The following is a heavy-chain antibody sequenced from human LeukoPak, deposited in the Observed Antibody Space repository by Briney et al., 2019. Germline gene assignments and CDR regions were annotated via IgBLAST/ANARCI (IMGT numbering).Heavy chain of an antibody. CDR3: ARHENIFSTFDM. CDR2: IDPSDSYT. D-gene: IGHD3-9*01. J-gene: IGHJ3*02. CDR1: GYSSTSYW. Sequence: GESLKISSKGSGYSSTSYWITWVRQMPGKGLEWMGRIDPSDSYTNYSPSFQGHVTISADKSISTAYLQWSSLKASDTAIYYCARHENIFSTFDMWGQGTMVTVSS. V-gene: IGHV5-10-1*01.